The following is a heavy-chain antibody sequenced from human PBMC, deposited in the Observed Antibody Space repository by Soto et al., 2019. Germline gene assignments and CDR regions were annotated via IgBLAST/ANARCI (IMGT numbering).Heavy chain of an antibody. D-gene: IGHD2-2*01. V-gene: IGHV3-21*01. CDR2: ISSSSSYI. J-gene: IGHJ3*02. CDR1: GFNFSSYR. CDR3: AREYQLLGSAFDI. Sequence: EVQLVESGGGLVKPGGSLRLSCAASGFNFSSYRMNWVRQAPGKGLEWVSSISSSSSYIYYADSVKGRFTISRDNAKNSLYLQMNSLRAEDTAVYYCAREYQLLGSAFDIWGQGTMVTVSS.